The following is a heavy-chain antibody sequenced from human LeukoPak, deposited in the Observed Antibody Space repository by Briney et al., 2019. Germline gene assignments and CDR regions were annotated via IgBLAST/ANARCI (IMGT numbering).Heavy chain of an antibody. Sequence: GGSLRLSCAASGFTFSSYGMHWVRQAPGKGLEWVAFIRYDGSDKYYADSVKGRFTISRDNSKNTLYVQMNSLRAEDTAVYYCAKGIASGWYVGYWGQGTLVTVSS. V-gene: IGHV3-30*02. D-gene: IGHD6-19*01. CDR2: IRYDGSDK. CDR3: AKGIASGWYVGY. J-gene: IGHJ4*02. CDR1: GFTFSSYG.